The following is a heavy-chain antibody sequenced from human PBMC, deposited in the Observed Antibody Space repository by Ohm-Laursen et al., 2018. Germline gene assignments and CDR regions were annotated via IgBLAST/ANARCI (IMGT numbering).Heavy chain of an antibody. CDR1: GFTFSSYE. CDR3: ARVASWGHCGGSCYSDWFDP. J-gene: IGHJ5*02. Sequence: SLRLSCAASGFTFSSYEMNWVRQAPGKGLEWVSYISSSGSTIYYADSVKGRFTISRDNSKNTVHLQMNSLRAEDTAVYYCARVASWGHCGGSCYSDWFDPWGQGTLVTVSS. CDR2: ISSSGSTI. V-gene: IGHV3-48*03. D-gene: IGHD2-15*01.